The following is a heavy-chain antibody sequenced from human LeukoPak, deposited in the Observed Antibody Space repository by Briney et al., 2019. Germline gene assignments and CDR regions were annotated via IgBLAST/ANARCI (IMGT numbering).Heavy chain of an antibody. CDR3: ASYKTYYDSSGNHFDY. CDR2: IYHNGNT. D-gene: IGHD3-22*01. J-gene: IGHJ4*02. Sequence: PSETLSLTCTVFGSSINSVYSWGWIRQPPGKGLEWIGSIYHNGNTYYNSSLKSRVTISVHTSENQFSLKLSSVTAADTAVYYCASYKTYYDSSGNHFDYWGQGTMVTVSS. V-gene: IGHV4-38-2*02. CDR1: GSSINSVYS.